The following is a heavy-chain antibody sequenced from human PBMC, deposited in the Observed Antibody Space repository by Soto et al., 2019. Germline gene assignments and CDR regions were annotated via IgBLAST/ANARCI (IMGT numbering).Heavy chain of an antibody. D-gene: IGHD6-13*01. CDR3: ARLAPIAEADGMDV. V-gene: IGHV4-38-2*01. CDR1: SYSISRGYY. CDR2: ISPSWST. Sequence: TLSLTCAVFSYSISRGYYWGWIRRSPGKGLGGIGSISPSWSTLHNPARKGGGSISVDTSKKQFSLKLSSVTAGDTAVYYCARLAPIAEADGMDVWGQGTTVTLSS. J-gene: IGHJ6*02.